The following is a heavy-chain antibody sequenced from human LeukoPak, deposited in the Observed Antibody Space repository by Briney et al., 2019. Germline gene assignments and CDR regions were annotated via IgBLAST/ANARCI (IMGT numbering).Heavy chain of an antibody. J-gene: IGHJ5*02. Sequence: SETLSLTCSVSGGSVYSSPYYWGWIRQPPGKGLEWLGSIYYNGITYYNPSLKSRVTISEDTSKNQFSLRLSSVTAADTAVYYCARVDGYPELDPWGQGTLVTVSS. CDR3: ARVDGYPELDP. CDR2: IYYNGIT. CDR1: GGSVYSSPYY. V-gene: IGHV4-39*07. D-gene: IGHD5-24*01.